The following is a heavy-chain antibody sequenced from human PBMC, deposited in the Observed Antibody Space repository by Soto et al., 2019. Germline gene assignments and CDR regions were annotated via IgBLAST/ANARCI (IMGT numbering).Heavy chain of an antibody. V-gene: IGHV3-23*01. CDR3: GKDLWVGNTYGGVNY. CDR1: GFTFSSYA. J-gene: IGHJ4*02. Sequence: GGTLRLCCVVSGFTFSSYAMSWVRQARGKGLEWGSEITGSGGSTYYADSVEGRFTISRDNSKSTLYLQMNSLRAEETAVYYCGKDLWVGNTYGGVNYWGQG. D-gene: IGHD3-10*01. CDR2: ITGSGGST.